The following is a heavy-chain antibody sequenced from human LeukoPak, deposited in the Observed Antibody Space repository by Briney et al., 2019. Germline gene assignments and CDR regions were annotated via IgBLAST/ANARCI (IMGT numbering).Heavy chain of an antibody. J-gene: IGHJ4*02. CDR3: ASGSRDGYNYRFDY. V-gene: IGHV3-48*04. CDR1: GFNFRSYW. CDR2: ISSSSISTI. Sequence: PGGSLRLSCATSGFNFRSYWMNWVRQAPGKGLEWVSFISSSSISTIYYADSVKGRFTISRDNAKNSQYLQMNSLRAEDTAVYYCASGSRDGYNYRFDYWGQGTLVTVSS. D-gene: IGHD5-24*01.